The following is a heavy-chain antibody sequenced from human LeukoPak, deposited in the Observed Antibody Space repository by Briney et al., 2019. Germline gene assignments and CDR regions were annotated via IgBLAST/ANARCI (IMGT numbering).Heavy chain of an antibody. Sequence: SETLSLTCTVSGGSISSYYWSWIRQPAGKGLEWIGRIYTSGSTNYNPSLKSRVTISVDTSKNQFSLKLSSVTAADTAVYYCARGRIAVAAPYYYYMDVWGKGTTVTVSS. CDR1: GGSISSYY. D-gene: IGHD6-19*01. CDR2: IYTSGST. J-gene: IGHJ6*03. CDR3: ARGRIAVAAPYYYYMDV. V-gene: IGHV4-4*07.